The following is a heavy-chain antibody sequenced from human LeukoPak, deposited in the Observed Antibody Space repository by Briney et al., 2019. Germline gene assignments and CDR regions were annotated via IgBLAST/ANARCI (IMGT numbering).Heavy chain of an antibody. CDR3: ARQPRSYYDILTGYYPPTMWYYYGMDV. CDR1: GGSISSSSYY. Sequence: PSETLSLTCTVSGGSISSSSYYWGWIRQPPGKGLGWIGSIYYSGSTYYNPSLKSRVTISVDTSKNQFSLKLSSVTAADTAVYYCARQPRSYYDILTGYYPPTMWYYYGMDVWGQGTTVTVSS. J-gene: IGHJ6*02. CDR2: IYYSGST. D-gene: IGHD3-9*01. V-gene: IGHV4-39*01.